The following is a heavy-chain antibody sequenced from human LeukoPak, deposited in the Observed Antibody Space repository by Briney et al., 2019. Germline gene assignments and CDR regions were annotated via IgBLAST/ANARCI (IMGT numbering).Heavy chain of an antibody. Sequence: SETLSLTCTVSGGSVRCYYWSWIRQPPGEGLEWIAYIHNSGSTNYNPSLKSRLTISVDTSKNQFSLKLRSVTAADTAVYYCVRDWEGFNFDIWGQGTTVTVSS. J-gene: IGHJ3*02. V-gene: IGHV4-59*02. D-gene: IGHD1-26*01. CDR2: IHNSGST. CDR3: VRDWEGFNFDI. CDR1: GGSVRCYY.